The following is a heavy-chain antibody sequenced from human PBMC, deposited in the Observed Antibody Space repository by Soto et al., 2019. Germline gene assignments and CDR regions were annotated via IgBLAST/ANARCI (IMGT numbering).Heavy chain of an antibody. D-gene: IGHD1-1*01. V-gene: IGHV4-34*01. J-gene: IGHJ4*02. CDR2: INHSGST. CDR1: GGSFSGYY. CDR3: ARGKNWNRSNDY. Sequence: SETLSLTCAVYGGSFSGYYWSWIRQPPGKGLEWIGEINHSGSTNYNPSLKSRVTISVDTSKNQFSLKLSSVTAADTAVYYCARGKNWNRSNDYWGQGTLVTVSS.